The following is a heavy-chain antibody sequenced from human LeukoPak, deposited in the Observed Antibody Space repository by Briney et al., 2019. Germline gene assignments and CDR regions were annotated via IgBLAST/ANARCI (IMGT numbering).Heavy chain of an antibody. J-gene: IGHJ3*02. D-gene: IGHD3-22*01. CDR1: GFSFSSYA. V-gene: IGHV3-23*01. Sequence: GGSLRLSCAASGFSFSSYAMSWVRQAPGKGLEWVSGISGSGGSTDYADSVKGRFTISRDNSKNMLYLQMSSLRAEDTAVYYCAKMYYYDSSRRYAFDIWGQGTMVTVSS. CDR2: ISGSGGST. CDR3: AKMYYYDSSRRYAFDI.